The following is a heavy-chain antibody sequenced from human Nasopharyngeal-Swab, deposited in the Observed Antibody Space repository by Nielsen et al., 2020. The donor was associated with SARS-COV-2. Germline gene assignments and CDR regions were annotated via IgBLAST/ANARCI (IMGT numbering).Heavy chain of an antibody. J-gene: IGHJ4*02. Sequence: PGKGLEWIGEINHSGSTNYNPSLKSRVTISVDTSKNQFSLKLSSVTAADTAVYYCARAFRDGYNYGYWGQGTLVTVSS. CDR3: ARAFRDGYNYGY. V-gene: IGHV4-34*01. D-gene: IGHD5-24*01. CDR2: INHSGST.